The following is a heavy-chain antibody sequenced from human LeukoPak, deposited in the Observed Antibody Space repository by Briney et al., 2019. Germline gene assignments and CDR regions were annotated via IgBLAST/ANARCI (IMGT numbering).Heavy chain of an antibody. CDR3: ARGKGSESGYDYFLDY. CDR1: GFTFSTYG. Sequence: GGSLRLSCAASGFTFSTYGMHWVRQAPGKGLEWVAVISYDGSNKYYADSVRGRFTISRDNSKNTLYLQMNSLRADDSAVYYCARGKGSESGYDYFLDYWGQGTLVTVSS. D-gene: IGHD5-12*01. J-gene: IGHJ4*02. V-gene: IGHV3-30*03. CDR2: ISYDGSNK.